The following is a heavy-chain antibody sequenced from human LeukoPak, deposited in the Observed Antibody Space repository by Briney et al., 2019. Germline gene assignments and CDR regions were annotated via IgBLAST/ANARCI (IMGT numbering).Heavy chain of an antibody. V-gene: IGHV3-30-3*01. Sequence: PGGSLRLSCAASGITFSNYAMHWVRQAPGKGLEWVAVISYDGTNKYYADSVKGRFTISRDNSKNTLYLQMNSLRAEDTAVYYCAREAQWHDILTGLIVEDAFDIWGQGTLVTVSS. D-gene: IGHD3-9*01. J-gene: IGHJ3*02. CDR3: AREAQWHDILTGLIVEDAFDI. CDR2: ISYDGTNK. CDR1: GITFSNYA.